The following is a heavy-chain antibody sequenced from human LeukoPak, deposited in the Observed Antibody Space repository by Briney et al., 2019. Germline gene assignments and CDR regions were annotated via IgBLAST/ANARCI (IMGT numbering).Heavy chain of an antibody. Sequence: SETLSLTCTVSGGSISSYYWSWIRQPPGKGLEWIGYIYYSGSTNYNTSLKSRVTISVDTSKNQFSLKLSSVTAADTAVYYCARTGYSSGWYVPWFDPWGQGTLVTVSS. J-gene: IGHJ5*02. CDR1: GGSISSYY. D-gene: IGHD6-19*01. V-gene: IGHV4-59*08. CDR3: ARTGYSSGWYVPWFDP. CDR2: IYYSGST.